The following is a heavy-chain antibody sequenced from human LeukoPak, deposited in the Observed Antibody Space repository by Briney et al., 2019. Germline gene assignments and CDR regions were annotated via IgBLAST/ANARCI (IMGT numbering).Heavy chain of an antibody. Sequence: GGSLRLSCAASGFTFSSYWMDWVRQVPGKGLEWVANIKQDGIEKYFVGSVKGRFAISRDNAKNSLYLQMNSLRIEDTAVYYCAREGMVRGVPDAFDLWGQGTMVTISS. J-gene: IGHJ3*01. CDR3: AREGMVRGVPDAFDL. V-gene: IGHV3-7*01. CDR1: GFTFSSYW. CDR2: IKQDGIEK. D-gene: IGHD3-10*01.